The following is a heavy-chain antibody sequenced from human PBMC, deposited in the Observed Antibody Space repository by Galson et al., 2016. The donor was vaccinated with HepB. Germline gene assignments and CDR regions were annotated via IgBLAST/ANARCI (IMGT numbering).Heavy chain of an antibody. CDR2: TSWNSGSI. J-gene: IGHJ3*02. Sequence: SLRLSCAASGFTFDDYAMHWVRQALGKGLEWVSGTSWNSGSIGYADSVKGRFTISRDNDKNSLHLQMNILRAEDTALYYCANGRGSNWRDAFDIWGQGTMVTVSS. CDR3: ANGRGSNWRDAFDI. V-gene: IGHV3-9*01. D-gene: IGHD6-13*01. CDR1: GFTFDDYA.